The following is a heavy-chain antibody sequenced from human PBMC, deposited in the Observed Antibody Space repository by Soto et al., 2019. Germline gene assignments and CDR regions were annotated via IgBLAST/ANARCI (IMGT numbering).Heavy chain of an antibody. Sequence: QTLSLTCAISGDSVSSNSAAWNWIRHSPSRGLEWLGRTYYRSKWYNDYAVSVKSRITINPDTSKNQFSLQLNSVTPEDTAVYYCERDSIVATNRIQLDYWGQGTLVTVYS. J-gene: IGHJ4*02. D-gene: IGHD5-12*01. CDR1: GDSVSSNSAA. V-gene: IGHV6-1*01. CDR3: ERDSIVATNRIQLDY. CDR2: TYYRSKWYN.